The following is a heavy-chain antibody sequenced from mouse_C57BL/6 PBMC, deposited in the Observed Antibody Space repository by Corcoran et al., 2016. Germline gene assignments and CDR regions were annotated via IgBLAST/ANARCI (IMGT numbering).Heavy chain of an antibody. Sequence: DVQLQESGPGLVKPSQSLSLTCSVTGYSITSGYYWNWIRQFPGNKLEWMGYISYDGSNNYNPSLKNRISITRDTSKNQFFLKLNSVTTEDTATYYCAREVYYYGSSYPLYFDVWGTGTTVTVSS. CDR1: GYSITSGYY. CDR2: ISYDGSN. J-gene: IGHJ1*03. D-gene: IGHD1-1*01. V-gene: IGHV3-6*01. CDR3: AREVYYYGSSYPLYFDV.